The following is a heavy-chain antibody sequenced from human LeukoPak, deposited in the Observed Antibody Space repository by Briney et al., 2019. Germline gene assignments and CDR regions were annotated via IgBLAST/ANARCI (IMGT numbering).Heavy chain of an antibody. J-gene: IGHJ5*02. D-gene: IGHD6-19*01. CDR1: GDSISSSSYY. Sequence: SETLSLTCNVSGDSISSSSYYWSWIRVPPGKGLEWIGSIYYAGSTYYNPSLKSRVTLSVDTSTNHFSLNIKSVTAADTAMYYCARGGRYSSGWYPEDFDPWGQGTLVTVSS. CDR2: IYYAGST. CDR3: ARGGRYSSGWYPEDFDP. V-gene: IGHV4-39*02.